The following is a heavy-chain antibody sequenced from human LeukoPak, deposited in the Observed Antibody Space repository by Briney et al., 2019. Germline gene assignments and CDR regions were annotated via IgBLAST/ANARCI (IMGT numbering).Heavy chain of an antibody. CDR2: IYYSGST. Sequence: SETLSLTCTVSGVSISSYYWSWIRQPPGKGLEWLGYIYYSGSTNYNPSLKSRVTISVDTSKNQFSLKLSSVTAADTAVYYCARSFHGTGNGMDVWGKGTTVTVSS. J-gene: IGHJ6*04. V-gene: IGHV4-59*01. D-gene: IGHD3-10*01. CDR3: ARSFHGTGNGMDV. CDR1: GVSISSYY.